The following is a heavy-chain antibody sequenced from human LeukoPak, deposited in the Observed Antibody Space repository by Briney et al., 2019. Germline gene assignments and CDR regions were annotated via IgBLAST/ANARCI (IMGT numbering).Heavy chain of an antibody. V-gene: IGHV1-24*01. J-gene: IGHJ2*01. CDR2: FDPEDGET. CDR1: GYTLTVVS. CDR3: ATVEDYPYWYFDL. D-gene: IGHD4-11*01. Sequence: ASVKVSSKVSGYTLTVVSMHWVRQALGEGVEWMGGFDPEDGETIYAQKFQGRVTMTEDTSTDTAYMELSSLRSEDTAVYYCATVEDYPYWYFDLWGRGTLVTVSS.